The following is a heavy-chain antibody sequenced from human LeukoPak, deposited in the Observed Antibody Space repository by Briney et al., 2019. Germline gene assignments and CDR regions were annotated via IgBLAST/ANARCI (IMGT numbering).Heavy chain of an antibody. CDR2: INPNSGGT. J-gene: IGHJ4*02. CDR3: ARGEGIWFAESYYFVY. CDR1: GCTFTGYY. V-gene: IGHV1-2*04. Sequence: GASVKVSCKATGCTFTGYYMHWVRQAPGQGLEWMGRINPNSGGTNYAQKFQGWVTMTRDTSISTAYMELSRLRSDDTAVYYCARGEGIWFAESYYFVYWGQRTLVTVSS. D-gene: IGHD3-10*01.